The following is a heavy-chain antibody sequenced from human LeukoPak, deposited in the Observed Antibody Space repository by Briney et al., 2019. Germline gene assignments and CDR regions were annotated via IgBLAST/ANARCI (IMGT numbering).Heavy chain of an antibody. D-gene: IGHD2-15*01. J-gene: IGHJ4*02. CDR2: ISGSGGST. Sequence: GGSLRLSCAASGFTFSSYAMSWVRQAPGKGLEWVSAISGSGGSTYYADSVKGRFTTSRDNSKNTLYLQMNSLRAEDTAVYYCAKDGQLCSDGSCYVSAKDFSFDYWGQGTLVTVSS. CDR1: GFTFSSYA. CDR3: AKDGQLCSDGSCYVSAKDFSFDY. V-gene: IGHV3-23*01.